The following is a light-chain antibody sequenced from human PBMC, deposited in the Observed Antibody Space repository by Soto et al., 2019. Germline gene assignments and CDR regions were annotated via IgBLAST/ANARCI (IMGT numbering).Light chain of an antibody. CDR1: QSVDTY. V-gene: IGKV3-20*01. CDR3: QQYAISPTT. CDR2: GTS. J-gene: IGKJ5*01. Sequence: EIVLTQSPDTLSVSPGERATVSCRASQSVDTYLAWYQLKPGQAPRLLIFGTSSRVTDTPDRFSGTGSGTDFTLTISRVEPEDFAVYYCQQYAISPTTFGQGARLDNK.